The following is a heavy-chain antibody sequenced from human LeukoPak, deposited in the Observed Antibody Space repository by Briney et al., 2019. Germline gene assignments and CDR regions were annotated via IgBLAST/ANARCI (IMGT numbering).Heavy chain of an antibody. CDR3: TREWPY. J-gene: IGHJ4*02. D-gene: IGHD3-3*01. Sequence: GGSLKLSCAASGFTFSGSAMHWVRQASGKGLEWVGRIRSKANSYATAYAASVKGRFTISRDDSKNTAYLQMNSLETEDTAVYYCTREWPYWGQGTLVTVSS. CDR2: IRSKANSYAT. V-gene: IGHV3-73*01. CDR1: GFTFSGSA.